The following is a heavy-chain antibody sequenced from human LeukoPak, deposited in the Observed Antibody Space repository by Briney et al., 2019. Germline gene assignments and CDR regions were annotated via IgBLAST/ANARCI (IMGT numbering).Heavy chain of an antibody. CDR3: ARDPLQGVIRPLFDP. V-gene: IGHV1-46*01. CDR1: GYTFTSNY. D-gene: IGHD2-21*01. CDR2: ISPSGGSK. J-gene: IGHJ5*02. Sequence: ASVNVSCKAFGYTFTSNYMHWVRHAPGQGPECMGVISPSGGSKTYAQKFQGRVTRTRDMSTSTVNMELSSLRSEDTAVYYWARDPLQGVIRPLFDPWGQGTLVTVSS.